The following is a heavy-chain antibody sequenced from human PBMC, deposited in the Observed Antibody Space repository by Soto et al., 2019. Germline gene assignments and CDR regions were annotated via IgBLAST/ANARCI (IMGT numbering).Heavy chain of an antibody. CDR3: ARDRTTVVTDS. Sequence: SETLSLTCTVSGGSVSSGSYYWSWIRQPPGKGMEWIGYIYYSGSTNYNPSLKSRVTISVDTSKNQFSLKLSSVTAADTAVYYCARDRTTVVTDSWGQGTMVTVSS. J-gene: IGHJ5*01. V-gene: IGHV4-61*01. CDR1: GGSVSSGSYY. D-gene: IGHD4-17*01. CDR2: IYYSGST.